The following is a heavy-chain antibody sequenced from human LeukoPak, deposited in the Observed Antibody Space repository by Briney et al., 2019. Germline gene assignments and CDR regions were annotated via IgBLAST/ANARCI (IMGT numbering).Heavy chain of an antibody. V-gene: IGHV3-53*01. CDR1: GFTVSSNY. Sequence: GGSLRLSCAASGFTVSSNYMSWVRQAPGKGLEWVSVIYSGGSTYYADSVKGQFTISRDNSKNTLYLQMNSLRAEDTAVYYCAKPTLETATGSFDYWGQGTLVTVSS. CDR2: IYSGGST. J-gene: IGHJ4*02. D-gene: IGHD3-10*01. CDR3: AKPTLETATGSFDY.